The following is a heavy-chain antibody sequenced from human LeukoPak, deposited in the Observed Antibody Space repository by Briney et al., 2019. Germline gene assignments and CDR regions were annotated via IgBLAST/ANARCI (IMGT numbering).Heavy chain of an antibody. CDR1: GFTFSSYS. J-gene: IGHJ4*02. CDR3: ARSGGNYFDY. V-gene: IGHV3-21*01. Sequence: PGGSLRLSCAASGFTFSSYSMNWVRQAPGNGLEWVSSISSSSSYIYYADSVKGRFTISRDNAKNSLYLQMNSLRAEDTAVYYCARSGGNYFDYWGQGTLVTVSS. CDR2: ISSSSSYI.